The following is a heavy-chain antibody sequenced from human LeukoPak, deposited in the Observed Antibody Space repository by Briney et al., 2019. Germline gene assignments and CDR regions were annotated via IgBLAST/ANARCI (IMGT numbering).Heavy chain of an antibody. J-gene: IGHJ4*02. D-gene: IGHD2/OR15-2a*01. V-gene: IGHV3-21*01. Sequence: GGSLRLSCAASGFTFSSFSMNWVRQAPGKGLEWVSSINNVASHIYYAGSVRGRFTISRDNAKNSVYLQMNSLRAEDTAVYYCTRDATYYLRYGYFDYWGQGTLVTVSS. CDR3: TRDATYYLRYGYFDY. CDR1: GFTFSSFS. CDR2: INNVASHI.